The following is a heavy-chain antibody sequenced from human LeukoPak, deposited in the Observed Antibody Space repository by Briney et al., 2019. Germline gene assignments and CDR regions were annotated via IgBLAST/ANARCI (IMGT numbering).Heavy chain of an antibody. CDR3: ARGTATRAFDI. CDR1: GFPFSSYA. V-gene: IGHV3-30*04. Sequence: GALRLSCAASGFPFSSYAMHWVRQAPGKGLEWVAVISYDGSNKYYADSVKGRFTISRDNSKNTLYLQMNSLRAEDTAVYYCARGTATRAFDIWGQGTMVTVSS. J-gene: IGHJ3*02. CDR2: ISYDGSNK.